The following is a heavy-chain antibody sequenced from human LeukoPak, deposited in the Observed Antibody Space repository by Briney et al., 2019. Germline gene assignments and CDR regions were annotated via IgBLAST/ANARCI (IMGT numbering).Heavy chain of an antibody. CDR2: ISAYNGNT. J-gene: IGHJ5*02. V-gene: IGHV1-18*01. D-gene: IGHD6-13*01. CDR1: GYTFTSYG. CDR3: ARDLEVELVRGP. Sequence: ASVKVSCKASGYTFTSYGISWVRQAPGQGLEWMGWISAYNGNTNYAQKLQGRVTMTTDTSTSTAYMELRSLRPDDTAVYYCARDLEVELVRGPWGQGTLVTVSS.